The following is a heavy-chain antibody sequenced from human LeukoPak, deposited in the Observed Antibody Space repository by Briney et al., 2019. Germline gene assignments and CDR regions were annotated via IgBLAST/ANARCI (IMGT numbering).Heavy chain of an antibody. CDR1: GFTLSTIGMR. J-gene: IGHJ4*02. Sequence: SGPSLVKPTQTLTLTCTFSGFTLSTIGMRVSWIRQPQVKALEWLARIDWDDDKFYNTPLTTRLTISKDTSKNQVILTMTNMDPVDTATYYCARMAWAGTMASYYFDSWGQGTRVTVSS. D-gene: IGHD1-7*01. CDR2: IDWDDDK. V-gene: IGHV2-70*04. CDR3: ARMAWAGTMASYYFDS.